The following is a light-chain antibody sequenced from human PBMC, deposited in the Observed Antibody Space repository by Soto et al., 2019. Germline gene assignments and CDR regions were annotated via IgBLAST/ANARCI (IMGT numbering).Light chain of an antibody. CDR1: QTVPSR. V-gene: IGKV3-15*01. CDR2: GAS. Sequence: EIVMTQSPATLSVSLGGGGTLSCRASQTVPSRIAWYQQKPGQAPSLLIYGASTRATGVPDRFSGTGSGTEFTLTISSLKSEDYAVYYCQQYKSWPPITFGQGTRLEIK. CDR3: QQYKSWPPIT. J-gene: IGKJ5*01.